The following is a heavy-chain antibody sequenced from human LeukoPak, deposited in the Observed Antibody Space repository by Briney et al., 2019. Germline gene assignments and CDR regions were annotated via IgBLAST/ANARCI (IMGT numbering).Heavy chain of an antibody. V-gene: IGHV4-59*01. Sequence: PSETLSLTCAVYGGSFSGYYWSWIRQPPGKGLEWIGYIYYSGSTNYNPSLKSRVTISVDTSRNQFSLKLSSVTAADTAVYYCARVLTTVVFDYWGQGTLVTVSS. D-gene: IGHD4-23*01. CDR1: GGSFSGYY. CDR2: IYYSGST. J-gene: IGHJ4*02. CDR3: ARVLTTVVFDY.